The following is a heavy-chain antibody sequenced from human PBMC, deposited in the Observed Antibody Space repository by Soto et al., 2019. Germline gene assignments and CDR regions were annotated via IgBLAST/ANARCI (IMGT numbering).Heavy chain of an antibody. D-gene: IGHD3-3*01. J-gene: IGHJ4*02. V-gene: IGHV3-48*02. CDR3: AREGVAFDY. Sequence: LRLSCAASGFTFSSYSMNWVRQAPGKGLEWISYISTTSSSIYYADSVKGRFTISRDNAKNSLFLQMNSLRDEDTAVYYCAREGVAFDYWGQGALVTVSS. CDR2: ISTTSSSI. CDR1: GFTFSSYS.